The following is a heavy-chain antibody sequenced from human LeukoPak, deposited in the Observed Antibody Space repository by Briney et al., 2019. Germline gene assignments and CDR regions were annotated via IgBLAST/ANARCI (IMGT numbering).Heavy chain of an antibody. J-gene: IGHJ4*02. Sequence: PSQTLSLTCAVSGGSISSGAYSWSWIRQPPGKGLEWIGYIYHSGSTYYNPSLKSRVTMSVDTSKNQFSLKLSSVTAADTAVYYCARGAVATGFDYWGQGTLVTVSS. V-gene: IGHV4-30-4*07. CDR2: IYHSGST. CDR3: ARGAVATGFDY. CDR1: GGSISSGAYS. D-gene: IGHD5-12*01.